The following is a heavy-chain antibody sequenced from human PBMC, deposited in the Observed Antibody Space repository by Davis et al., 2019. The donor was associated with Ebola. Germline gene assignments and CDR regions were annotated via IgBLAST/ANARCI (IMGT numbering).Heavy chain of an antibody. J-gene: IGHJ4*02. CDR1: GFTFSSYA. CDR3: ARGRQLGRPFDY. Sequence: PGGSLRLSCAASGFTFSSYAMHWVRQAPGKGLEWVAVISYDGSNKYYADSVKGRFTISRDNSKNTLYLQMNSLRAEDTAVYYCARGRQLGRPFDYWGQGTLVTVSS. D-gene: IGHD1-1*01. CDR2: ISYDGSNK. V-gene: IGHV3-30-3*01.